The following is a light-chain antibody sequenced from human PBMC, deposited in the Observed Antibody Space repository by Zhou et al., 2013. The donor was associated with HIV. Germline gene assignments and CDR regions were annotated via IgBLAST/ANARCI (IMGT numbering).Light chain of an antibody. CDR2: AAS. V-gene: IGKV3-15*01. CDR1: QSIGTN. Sequence: IVMTQSPASRSMSPGERATLSCRASQSIGTNLAWYQQKPGQAPRLLIYAASARATGIPDRFSGSGSGTDFTLTISSLQSEDFAVYYCQQHNSWPFTFGPGTKVD. CDR3: QQHNSWPFT. J-gene: IGKJ3*01.